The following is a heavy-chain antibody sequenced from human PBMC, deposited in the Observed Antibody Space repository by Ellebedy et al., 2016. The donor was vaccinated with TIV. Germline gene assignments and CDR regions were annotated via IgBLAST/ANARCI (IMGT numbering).Heavy chain of an antibody. D-gene: IGHD6-6*01. J-gene: IGHJ6*02. V-gene: IGHV3-48*01. Sequence: GESLKISCAASGFTLSDYSMSWVRQAPGKGLEWVSYISSTSSTIYYADSVKGRFTVSRDNSKNTLSLQMNSLRAEDTAVYYCARRIAARPDYYYAMDVWGQGTTVTVAS. CDR1: GFTLSDYS. CDR3: ARRIAARPDYYYAMDV. CDR2: ISSTSSTI.